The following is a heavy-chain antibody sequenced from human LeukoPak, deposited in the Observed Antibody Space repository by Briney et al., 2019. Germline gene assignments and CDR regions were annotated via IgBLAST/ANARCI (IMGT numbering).Heavy chain of an antibody. CDR1: GYTFTSYW. D-gene: IGHD5-18*01. V-gene: IGHV5-51*01. Sequence: GESLKISCKVSGYTFTSYWIGWVRQMPGKGLEWMGIIYPGDSDTRYSPSFQGQITISADKSINTAYLQWSSLKASDTAMYYCARHILARYTYSYDGMDVWGQGTTVTVS. CDR3: ARHILARYTYSYDGMDV. CDR2: IYPGDSDT. J-gene: IGHJ6*02.